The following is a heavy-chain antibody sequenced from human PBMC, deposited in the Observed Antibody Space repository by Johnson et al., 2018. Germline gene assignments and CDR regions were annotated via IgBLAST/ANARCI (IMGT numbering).Heavy chain of an antibody. D-gene: IGHD2-15*01. CDR1: GFTFSSYG. Sequence: QVQLVQSGGGVVQPGRSLRLSCAASGFTFSSYGMHWVRQAPGKGLEWVAVISYDGSNKYYADSVKGRFTISRDNSKNTLYLQMNSLRAEDTALYYCATDLLKWAPYYYYYMDVWGKGTTVTVSS. V-gene: IGHV3-30*03. J-gene: IGHJ6*03. CDR3: ATDLLKWAPYYYYYMDV. CDR2: ISYDGSNK.